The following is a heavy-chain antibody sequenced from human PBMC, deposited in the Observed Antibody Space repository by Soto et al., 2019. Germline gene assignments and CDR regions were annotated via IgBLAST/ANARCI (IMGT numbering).Heavy chain of an antibody. CDR2: ISYDGSNK. J-gene: IGHJ4*02. CDR1: GSTFSSYG. D-gene: IGHD6-19*01. CDR3: AKDLPHQWLVPGRFDY. Sequence: GSLRLSCAASGSTFSSYGMHWVRQAPGKGLEWVAVISYDGSNKYYADSVKGRFTISRDNSKNTLYLQMNSLRAEDTAVYYCAKDLPHQWLVPGRFDYWGQGTLVTVSS. V-gene: IGHV3-30*18.